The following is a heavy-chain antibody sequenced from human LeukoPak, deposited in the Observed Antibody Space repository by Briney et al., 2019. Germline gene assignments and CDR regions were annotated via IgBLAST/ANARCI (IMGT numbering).Heavy chain of an antibody. D-gene: IGHD2-15*01. CDR1: GFTFSSYA. Sequence: GGSLRLSCAASGFTFSSYAMSWVRQAPGKGLEWVSGISGSGGSTYYADSVKGRFTISRDNAKNSLFLQMNSLRAEDTAVYYCARDNGWSADFWGQGTLVTVSS. CDR3: ARDNGWSADF. CDR2: ISGSGGST. J-gene: IGHJ4*02. V-gene: IGHV3-23*01.